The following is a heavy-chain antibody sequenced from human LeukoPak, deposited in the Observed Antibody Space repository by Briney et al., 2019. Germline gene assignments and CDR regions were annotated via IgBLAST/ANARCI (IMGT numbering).Heavy chain of an antibody. V-gene: IGHV3-15*07. J-gene: IGHJ4*02. CDR3: TTDSFVLEWLSTLDY. CDR2: IKSKTDGGTT. Sequence: PGGSLRLSCAASGFTFSNAWMNWVRPAPGKGLEWVGRIKSKTDGGTTDYAAPVKGRFTISRDDSKNTLYLQMNSLKTEDTAVYYCTTDSFVLEWLSTLDYWGQGTLVTVSS. D-gene: IGHD3-3*01. CDR1: GFTFSNAW.